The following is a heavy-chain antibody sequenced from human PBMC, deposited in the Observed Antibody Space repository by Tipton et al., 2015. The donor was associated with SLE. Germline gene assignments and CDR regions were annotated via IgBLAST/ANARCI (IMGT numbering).Heavy chain of an antibody. Sequence: TLSLTCVVSGYSISIGYYWSWVRQSPGKGLEWIGSISHTENEKTYYNPSLKSRVTMSIDTSSNHFSLNLISGTAADTAVYYCARHPRHITASGTWPKGGSQHWGQGTLVSVSS. CDR2: ISHTENEKT. D-gene: IGHD3-10*01. CDR1: GYSISIGYY. J-gene: IGHJ1*01. V-gene: IGHV4-38-2*01. CDR3: ARHPRHITASGTWPKGGSQH.